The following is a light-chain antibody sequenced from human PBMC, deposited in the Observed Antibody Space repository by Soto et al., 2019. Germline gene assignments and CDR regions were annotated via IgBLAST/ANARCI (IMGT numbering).Light chain of an antibody. CDR2: EVS. V-gene: IGLV2-14*01. CDR3: SSSAAGGTQD. CDR1: SSDIGAYNY. J-gene: IGLJ1*01. Sequence: QSVLTQPASVSGSPGQSITISCTGSSSDIGAYNYVSWFQQYPCKAPKLSISEVSNRPSGVSNRFSGSKSGTAASLTISGPQRQDEADHFCSSSAAGGTQDFGTGTKGT.